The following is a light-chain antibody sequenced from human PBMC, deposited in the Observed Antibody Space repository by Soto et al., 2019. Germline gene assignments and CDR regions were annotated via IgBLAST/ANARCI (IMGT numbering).Light chain of an antibody. CDR3: CSHAGSTTQTYV. V-gene: IGLV2-23*02. J-gene: IGLJ1*01. Sequence: QSALTQPVSVSGSPGQSITISCTGTHSDVGSYNLVSWYQQHPGKAPKVIIYEVSERPSGVSDRFSGSKSGNTASLMISGLQAEDEADYYCCSHAGSTTQTYVFGSGTKVTVL. CDR1: HSDVGSYNL. CDR2: EVS.